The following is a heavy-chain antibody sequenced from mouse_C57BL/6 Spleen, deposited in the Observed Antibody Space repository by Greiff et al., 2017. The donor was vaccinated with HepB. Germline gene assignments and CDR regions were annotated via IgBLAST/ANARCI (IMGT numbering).Heavy chain of an antibody. D-gene: IGHD1-1*01. CDR1: GYAFSSSW. CDR2: IYPGDGDT. Sequence: QVQLQQSGPELVKPGASVKISCKASGYAFSSSWMNWVKQRPGKGLEWIGRIYPGDGDTNYNGKFKGKATLTADKSSSTAYMQLSSLTSEDSAVYFCARDDYYYGSSFFFDYWGQGTTLTVSS. V-gene: IGHV1-82*01. CDR3: ARDDYYYGSSFFFDY. J-gene: IGHJ2*01.